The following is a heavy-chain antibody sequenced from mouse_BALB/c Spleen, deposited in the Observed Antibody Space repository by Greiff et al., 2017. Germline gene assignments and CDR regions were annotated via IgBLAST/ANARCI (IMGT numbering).Heavy chain of an antibody. Sequence: QVQLKQSGPGLVAPSQSLSITCTVSGFSLTSYGVHWVRQPPGKGLEWLGVIWAGGSTNYNSALMSRLSISKDNSKSQVFLKMNSLQTDDTAMYYCARDPLSSYYAMDYWGQGTSVTVSS. CDR1: GFSLTSYG. J-gene: IGHJ4*01. V-gene: IGHV2-9*02. CDR3: ARDPLSSYYAMDY. CDR2: IWAGGST.